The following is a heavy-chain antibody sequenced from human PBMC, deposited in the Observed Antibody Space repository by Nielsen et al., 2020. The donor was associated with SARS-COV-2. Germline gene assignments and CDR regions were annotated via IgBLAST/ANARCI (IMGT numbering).Heavy chain of an antibody. J-gene: IGHJ4*02. CDR3: AKDVDWGYSYGYSDY. CDR1: GFTFDDYA. D-gene: IGHD5-18*01. CDR2: ISGDGTYI. Sequence: GGSLRLSCAASGFTFDDYAMHWVRQAPGKGLEWVSCISGDGTYISYADSLKGRFTISRDNAKNSLYLQMNSLRAEDTALYYCAKDVDWGYSYGYSDYWGQGTLVTVSS. V-gene: IGHV3-9*01.